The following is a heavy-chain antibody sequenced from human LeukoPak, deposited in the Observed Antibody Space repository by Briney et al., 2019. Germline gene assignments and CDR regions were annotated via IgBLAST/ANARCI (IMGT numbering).Heavy chain of an antibody. CDR3: ARDPPYYYDSSGTLDY. Sequence: GGSLRLSCAASGFTFSSYGMHWVRQAPGKGLEWVAVIWYDGSNKYYADSVKGRFTISRDNSKNTLYLQMNSLRAEDTAVYHCARDPPYYYDSSGTLDYWGQGTLVTVSS. V-gene: IGHV3-33*01. CDR2: IWYDGSNK. CDR1: GFTFSSYG. J-gene: IGHJ4*02. D-gene: IGHD3-22*01.